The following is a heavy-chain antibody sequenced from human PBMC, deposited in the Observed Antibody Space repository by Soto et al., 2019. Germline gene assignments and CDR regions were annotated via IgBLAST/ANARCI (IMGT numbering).Heavy chain of an antibody. V-gene: IGHV3-48*01. D-gene: IGHD2-15*01. CDR1: GFTFSRQT. CDR3: ATYAPYCRGGSCDH. Sequence: GGSLRLSCAASGFTFSRQTMNWVRQAPGKGLEWVSYISSTGNTIYYADSVEGRFTISRDNAENSLFLQMTSLRAEDTAVYYCATYAPYCRGGSCDHWGQGTLVTVSS. J-gene: IGHJ4*02. CDR2: ISSTGNTI.